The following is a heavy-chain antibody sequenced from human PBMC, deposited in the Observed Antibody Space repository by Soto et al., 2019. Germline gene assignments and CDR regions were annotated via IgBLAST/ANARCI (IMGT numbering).Heavy chain of an antibody. CDR2: IIPIFGTA. CDR3: ARETNMVRGVIRPSDGMDV. V-gene: IGHV1-69*13. CDR1: GGTFSSYA. D-gene: IGHD3-10*01. Sequence: RASVKVSCKASGGTFSSYAISWVRQAPGQGLEWMGGIIPIFGTANYAQKFQGRVTITADESTSTAYMELSSLRSEDTAVYYCARETNMVRGVIRPSDGMDVWGQGTTVTVSS. J-gene: IGHJ6*02.